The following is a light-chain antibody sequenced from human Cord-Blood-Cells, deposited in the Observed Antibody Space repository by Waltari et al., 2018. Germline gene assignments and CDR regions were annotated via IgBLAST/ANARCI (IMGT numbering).Light chain of an antibody. V-gene: IGLV2-23*01. Sequence: QSALTQPASVSGSPGQSITISCTGTSSAAGSYNLVSWYQQHPGKAPKLMIYEGSKRPSGVSNRFSGSKSGNTASLTISGLQAEDEADYYCCSYAGSSTLFGGGTKLTAL. CDR2: EGS. CDR1: SSAAGSYNL. CDR3: CSYAGSSTL. J-gene: IGLJ3*02.